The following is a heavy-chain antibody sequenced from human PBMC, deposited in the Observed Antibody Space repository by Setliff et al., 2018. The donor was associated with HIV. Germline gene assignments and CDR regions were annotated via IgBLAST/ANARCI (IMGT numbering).Heavy chain of an antibody. D-gene: IGHD6-13*01. V-gene: IGHV1-18*01. CDR2: ISGYGGHT. J-gene: IGHJ4*02. CDR3: AREHSTTWPYFDF. Sequence: ASVKVSCKASGYTFSDYDVAWVRQAPGQGLEWMGWISGYGGHTSYAQKIQGRVTMTTDTSTSTAYMELRSLRSDDTAVYFCAREHSTTWPYFDFWGQGTLVTVSP. CDR1: GYTFSDYD.